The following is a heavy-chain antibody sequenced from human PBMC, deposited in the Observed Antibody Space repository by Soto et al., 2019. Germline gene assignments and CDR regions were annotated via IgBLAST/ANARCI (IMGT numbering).Heavy chain of an antibody. Sequence: PSQTLSLTCALSGDSVSSNTAAWNWIRSSPSRGLAWLGRTYYRSNWRHDYAVSVKSRITVNPDTSKNHFSLQLNSVTPDDTAVYYCARGVAGSGFDLWGQGTLVTVSS. D-gene: IGHD6-19*01. CDR3: ARGVAGSGFDL. J-gene: IGHJ4*02. CDR1: GDSVSSNTAA. V-gene: IGHV6-1*01. CDR2: TYYRSNWRH.